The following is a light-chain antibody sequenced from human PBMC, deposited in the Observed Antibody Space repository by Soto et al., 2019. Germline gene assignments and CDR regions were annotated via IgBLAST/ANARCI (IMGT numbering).Light chain of an antibody. CDR3: GTWDSSLSAKV. CDR2: ENN. J-gene: IGLJ3*02. Sequence: QAVVTQPPSVSAAPGQKVTISCSGSSSNIGNNYVSWYQHLPGTAPKLLIYENNKRPSWIPDRFSGSKSGTSATLGITGLQTGDEADYYCGTWDSSLSAKVFGGGTKLTVL. CDR1: SSNIGNNY. V-gene: IGLV1-51*02.